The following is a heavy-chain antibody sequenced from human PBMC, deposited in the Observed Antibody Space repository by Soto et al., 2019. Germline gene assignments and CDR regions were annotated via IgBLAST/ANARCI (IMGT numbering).Heavy chain of an antibody. V-gene: IGHV4-31*03. CDR1: GVSISTGGSY. CDR2: ICYRGRT. CDR3: ASVIGGASAYDFDS. D-gene: IGHD1-26*01. J-gene: IGHJ4*02. Sequence: TLSLTSTVSGVSISTGGSYWICILQHPGKGLELMGQICYRGRTYYHPTLKSRVIMSVDTSMNQDSLSLRALTAADSSMYYCASVIGGASAYDFDSWGEGALVTVSS.